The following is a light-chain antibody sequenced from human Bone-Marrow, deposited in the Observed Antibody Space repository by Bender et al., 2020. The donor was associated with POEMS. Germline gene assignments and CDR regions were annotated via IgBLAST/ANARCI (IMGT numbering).Light chain of an antibody. V-gene: IGLV3-21*02. CDR3: QLWDSSSDHWV. CDR1: NIGSES. J-gene: IGLJ3*02. CDR2: DNT. Sequence: SYVLTQPRSVSVAPGQTVRVTCGGTNIGSESVHWYQHKPGQAPVLVVYDNTDRSSGITERFSGSNSGNTATLTISRAEADDEADYYCQLWDSSSDHWVFGGGNKLTVL.